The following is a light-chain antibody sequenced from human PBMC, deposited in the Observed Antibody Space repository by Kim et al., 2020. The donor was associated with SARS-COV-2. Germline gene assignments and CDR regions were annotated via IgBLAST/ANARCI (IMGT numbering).Light chain of an antibody. CDR2: GKY. J-gene: IGLJ3*02. V-gene: IGLV3-19*01. Sequence: LGQTVRLTCQGDSLRNYYATWYQQRPGQAPILVLYGKYNRPSGIPDRFSGSASGNTASLTITGAQAEDEADYYCNSRDNSGDHVVFGGGTQLTVL. CDR3: NSRDNSGDHVV. CDR1: SLRNYY.